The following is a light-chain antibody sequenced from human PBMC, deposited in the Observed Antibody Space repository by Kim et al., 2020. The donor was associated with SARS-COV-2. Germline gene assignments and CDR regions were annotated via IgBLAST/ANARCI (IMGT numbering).Light chain of an antibody. CDR3: QQYNNWPRGT. V-gene: IGKV3-15*01. CDR1: RSVSSN. J-gene: IGKJ2*01. Sequence: VSPGERATLSCRASRSVSSNLAWYQQKPGQAPRLLIYGASTRATGIPARFSGSGSGTEFTLTISSLQSEDFAVYYCQQYNNWPRGTFGQGTKLEI. CDR2: GAS.